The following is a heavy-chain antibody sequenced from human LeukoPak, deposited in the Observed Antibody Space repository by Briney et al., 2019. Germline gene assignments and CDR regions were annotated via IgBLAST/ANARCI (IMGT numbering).Heavy chain of an antibody. V-gene: IGHV3-7*04. J-gene: IGHJ3*02. CDR1: GFTFSSYA. Sequence: GGSLRLSCAASGFTFSSYAMSWVRQAPGKGLEWVASIKQDGSEKNYVDSVKGRFTTSRDNAKNSLYLQMNSLRAEDTAVYYCARVALAATGAYDIWGLGTMVTVSS. CDR3: ARVALAATGAYDI. CDR2: IKQDGSEK. D-gene: IGHD6-19*01.